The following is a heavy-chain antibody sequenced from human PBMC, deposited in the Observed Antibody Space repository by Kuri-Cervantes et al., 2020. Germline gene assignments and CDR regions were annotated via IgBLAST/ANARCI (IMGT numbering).Heavy chain of an antibody. CDR1: CYTFTSCC. CDR3: ARGGNYYDSSGYYYDWFDP. V-gene: IGHV1-18*01. J-gene: IGHJ5*02. Sequence: ASAKVSCKASCYTFTSCCISWVRQAPGQGLEWMGWISAYNSNTNYAQKLQGRVTMTTDTSTSTAYMELRSLRSDDTAVYYCARGGNYYDSSGYYYDWFDPWGQGTLVTVSS. CDR2: ISAYNSNT. D-gene: IGHD3-22*01.